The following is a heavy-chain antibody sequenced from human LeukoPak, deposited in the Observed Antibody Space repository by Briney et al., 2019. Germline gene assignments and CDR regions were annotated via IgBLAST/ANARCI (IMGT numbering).Heavy chain of an antibody. CDR2: IYYSGST. Sequence: PSETLSLTCTVSGGSISSSSYYWGWIRQTPGKGLEGIGSIYYSGSTYYTPSLKSRVTISVDTSKNQFSLKVSSVTAADTAVYYCARVSTTYYYGSGSYSHFDYWGQGTLVTVSS. CDR1: GGSISSSSYY. V-gene: IGHV4-39*07. CDR3: ARVSTTYYYGSGSYSHFDY. D-gene: IGHD3-10*01. J-gene: IGHJ4*02.